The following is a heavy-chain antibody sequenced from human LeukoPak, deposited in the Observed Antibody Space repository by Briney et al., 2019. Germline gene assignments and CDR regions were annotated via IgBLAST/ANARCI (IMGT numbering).Heavy chain of an antibody. D-gene: IGHD3-22*01. CDR1: GFTFSSYS. V-gene: IGHV3-21*04. CDR2: ISSSSSYI. J-gene: IGHJ4*02. CDR3: AKVPIVVVSYYFDY. Sequence: GGSLRLSCAASGFTFSSYSMNWVRQAPGKGLEWVSSISSSSSYIYYADSVKGRFTISRDNSKNTLYLQMNSLRAEDTAVYYCAKVPIVVVSYYFDYWGQGTLVTVSS.